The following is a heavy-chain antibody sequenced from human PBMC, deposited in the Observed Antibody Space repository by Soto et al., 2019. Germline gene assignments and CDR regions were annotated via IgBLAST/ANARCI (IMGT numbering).Heavy chain of an antibody. CDR3: KGTLGTYGHVYFEY. J-gene: IGHJ4*02. Sequence: GSGPTLVNPTQTLTLTCTFSGFSFDMNKARVGWVRQPPGKALEWLALIYWDGDEHYSPSLKNRLSITKDTSKDQVVLTLTDVHPADTATYCVKGTLGTYGHVYFEYWGQGTLVTVSS. CDR1: GFSFDMNKAR. V-gene: IGHV2-5*02. D-gene: IGHD3-16*01. CDR2: IYWDGDE.